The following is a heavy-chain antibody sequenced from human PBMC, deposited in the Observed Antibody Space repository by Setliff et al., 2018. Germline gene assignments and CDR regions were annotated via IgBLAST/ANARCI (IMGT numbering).Heavy chain of an antibody. J-gene: IGHJ4*02. CDR3: AKDLITTTVPEWLLYTPTTYFDY. D-gene: IGHD3-3*01. V-gene: IGHV3-23*01. CDR2: ISGSGGTT. CDR1: GFAFSSYA. Sequence: PGGSLRLSCAASGFAFSSYAMSWVRQAPGKGLEWVSAISGSGGTTYYADSVKGRFTISMDNSKNTLYLQMNSLRAEDTAGYYCAKDLITTTVPEWLLYTPTTYFDYWGQGTLVTVSS.